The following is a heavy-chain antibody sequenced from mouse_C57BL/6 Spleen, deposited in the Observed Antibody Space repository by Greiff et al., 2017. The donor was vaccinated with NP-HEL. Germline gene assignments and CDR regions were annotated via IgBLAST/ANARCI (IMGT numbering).Heavy chain of an antibody. CDR3: ASYDGYYDWFAY. D-gene: IGHD2-3*01. CDR2: IWSGGST. J-gene: IGHJ3*01. V-gene: IGHV2-2*01. CDR1: GFSLTSYG. Sequence: VQRVESGPGLVQPSQSLSITCTVSGFSLTSYGVHWVRQSPGKGLEWLGVIWSGGSTDYNAAFISRLSISKDNSKSQVFFKMNSLQADDTAIYYCASYDGYYDWFAYWGQGTLVTVSA.